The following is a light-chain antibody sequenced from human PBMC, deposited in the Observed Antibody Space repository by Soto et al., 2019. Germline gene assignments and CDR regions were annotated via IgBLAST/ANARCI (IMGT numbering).Light chain of an antibody. CDR2: DAS. V-gene: IGKV3-11*01. CDR1: ETVSSN. Sequence: IVLTQSPGTLTLSPGDRATRSCRASETVSSNLLWYQQKPGQDPRLLIYDASERATGIPARFSGSGSETDFTLTISSLDPEDFGVYYCLHRMNWPLTFGQGTRLEI. J-gene: IGKJ5*01. CDR3: LHRMNWPLT.